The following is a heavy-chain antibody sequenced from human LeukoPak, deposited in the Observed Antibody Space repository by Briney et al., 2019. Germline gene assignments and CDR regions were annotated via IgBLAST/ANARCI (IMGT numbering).Heavy chain of an antibody. CDR2: IYYSGST. CDR3: ARHASVNGNWPRPLDY. Sequence: SETLSLTCTVSGGSISSSSYYWGWIRQPPGKGLEWIGNIYYSGSTYYKPSLKTRVTISVDTSKNQFSLKLTSVTAADTAVYYCARHASVNGNWPRPLDYWGQGSLVTVSS. V-gene: IGHV4-39*01. J-gene: IGHJ4*02. D-gene: IGHD2-8*01. CDR1: GGSISSSSYY.